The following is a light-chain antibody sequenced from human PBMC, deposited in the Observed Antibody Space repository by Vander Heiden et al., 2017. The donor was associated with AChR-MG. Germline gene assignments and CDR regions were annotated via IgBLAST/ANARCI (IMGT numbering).Light chain of an antibody. J-gene: IGKJ2*01. V-gene: IGKV1-39*01. Sequence: DIQMTQSPSSLSPSVGDRVTITCRASQSISSYLNWYQQKPGKAPKLLIYAASSLQSGGPSRFSGSGSGTDFTLTISRLQPEEFATYYCQQYDSTPPTFGQGTKLEIK. CDR1: QSISSY. CDR3: QQYDSTPPT. CDR2: AAS.